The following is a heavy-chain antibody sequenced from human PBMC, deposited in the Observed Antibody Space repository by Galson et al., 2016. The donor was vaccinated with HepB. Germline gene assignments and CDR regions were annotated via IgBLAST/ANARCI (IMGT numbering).Heavy chain of an antibody. CDR1: GFIFDDYA. CDR3: AKDRGNPNYYHHYGMDV. J-gene: IGHJ6*02. D-gene: IGHD4-23*01. Sequence: SLRLSCAASGFIFDDYAMFWVRQVPGKGLEWVSSITWNSRKTDYADSVKGRFTISRDNAKNSVNLHMNSLRPKDTALYYCAKDRGNPNYYHHYGMDVWGQGTTVTVSS. V-gene: IGHV3-9*01. CDR2: ITWNSRKT.